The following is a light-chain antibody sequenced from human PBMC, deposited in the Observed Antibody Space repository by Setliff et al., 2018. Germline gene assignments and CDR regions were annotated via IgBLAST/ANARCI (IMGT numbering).Light chain of an antibody. CDR3: ATWDDSLKGLV. V-gene: IGLV1-44*01. CDR2: GNN. J-gene: IGLJ2*01. Sequence: QSVLTQPPSASGTPGQRVTISCSGGTSNIGPNTVDWYQQLPGAAPKLLIYGNNQRPSGVPDRFSGSKSGTSASLAIGGLRAEDEGDYYCATWDDSLKGLVFGGGTKVTV. CDR1: TSNIGPNT.